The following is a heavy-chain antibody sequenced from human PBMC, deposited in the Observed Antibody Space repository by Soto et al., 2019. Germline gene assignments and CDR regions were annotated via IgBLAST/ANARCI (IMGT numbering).Heavy chain of an antibody. CDR1: GCTFSSSA. D-gene: IGHD6-13*01. J-gene: IGHJ4*02. Sequence: EVQLLESGGGLVQPGGSLRLSCAASGCTFSSSAISWVRQAPGKGLEWVSLISGTGGTTFFADSVKGRFTMSRDNSRNTLYVQMNSLRADDTAVYYCVVGLAAAGPFDYWGQGSLVTVSP. V-gene: IGHV3-23*01. CDR3: VVGLAAAGPFDY. CDR2: ISGTGGTT.